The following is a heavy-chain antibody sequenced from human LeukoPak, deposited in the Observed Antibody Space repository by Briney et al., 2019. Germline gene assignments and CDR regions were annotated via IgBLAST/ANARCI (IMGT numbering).Heavy chain of an antibody. V-gene: IGHV4-34*01. Sequence: PSETLSLTCAVYGGSFSGYYWSWIRQPPGKGREWIVEINHSESTNYNPSLKSRVTISVDTSKNQFSLKLSSVTAADTAVYYCASRDGWSGSYHGFDPWGQGTLVTVSS. CDR3: ASRDGWSGSYHGFDP. D-gene: IGHD1-26*01. J-gene: IGHJ5*02. CDR2: INHSEST. CDR1: GGSFSGYY.